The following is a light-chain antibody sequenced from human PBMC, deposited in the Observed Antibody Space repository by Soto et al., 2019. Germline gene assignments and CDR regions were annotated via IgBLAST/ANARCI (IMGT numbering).Light chain of an antibody. CDR1: QSLMHSLGKTY. J-gene: IGKJ5*01. CDR2: DVS. CDR3: MQSIQLPGS. Sequence: DIVMTQTPLSLSVTPGQPASISCKSSQSLMHSLGKTYFYWYLQKPGQPQXLLTYDVSNRFSGVPDSFSGSGSGTDFTLEISRVEAKDVRFYYCMQSIQLPGSFGQGTRLEI. V-gene: IGKV2D-29*01.